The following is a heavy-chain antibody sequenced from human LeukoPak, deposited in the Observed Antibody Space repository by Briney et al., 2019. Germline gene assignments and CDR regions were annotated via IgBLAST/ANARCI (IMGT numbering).Heavy chain of an antibody. Sequence: ASVKVSCKASGYTFTSYGISWVRQAPGQGLEWMGWISAYNGNTNYAQKLQGRVTMTTDTSTSTAYMELRSLRSDDTAVYYCARDLYFDWLLPPGPCDYWGQGTLVTVSS. J-gene: IGHJ4*02. CDR2: ISAYNGNT. CDR1: GYTFTSYG. CDR3: ARDLYFDWLLPPGPCDY. V-gene: IGHV1-18*01. D-gene: IGHD3-9*01.